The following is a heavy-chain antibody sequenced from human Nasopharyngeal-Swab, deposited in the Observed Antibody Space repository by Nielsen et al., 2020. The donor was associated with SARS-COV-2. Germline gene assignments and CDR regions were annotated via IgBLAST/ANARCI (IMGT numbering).Heavy chain of an antibody. Sequence: WVRQAPGQGLEWMGGIIPIFGTANYAQKFQGRVTITADESTSTAYMELSSLRSEDTAVYYCAREGTIFGDEGHYFDYWGQGTLVTVSS. D-gene: IGHD3-3*01. J-gene: IGHJ4*02. V-gene: IGHV1-69*01. CDR2: IIPIFGTA. CDR3: AREGTIFGDEGHYFDY.